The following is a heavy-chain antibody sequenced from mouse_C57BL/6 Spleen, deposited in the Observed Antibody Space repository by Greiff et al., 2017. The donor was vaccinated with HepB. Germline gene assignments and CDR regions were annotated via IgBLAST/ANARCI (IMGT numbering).Heavy chain of an antibody. Sequence: QVQLQQSGAELVKPGASVKLSCKASGYTFTEYTIHWVKQRSGQGLEWIGWFYPGSGSIKYNEKFKDKATLTADKSSSTVYMELSRLTSEDSAVYFCARHEDRDGYYPYWYFDVWGTGTTVTVSS. D-gene: IGHD2-3*01. CDR1: GYTFTEYT. V-gene: IGHV1-62-2*01. J-gene: IGHJ1*03. CDR2: FYPGSGSI. CDR3: ARHEDRDGYYPYWYFDV.